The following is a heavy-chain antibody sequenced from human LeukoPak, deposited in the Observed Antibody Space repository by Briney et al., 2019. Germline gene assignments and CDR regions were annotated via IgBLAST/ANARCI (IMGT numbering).Heavy chain of an antibody. V-gene: IGHV3-30-3*01. D-gene: IGHD4-17*01. Sequence: GGSLRLSCAASGFTFSSYAIHWVRQAPGKGLECVAVISYDGSNKYYADSVKGRFTISRDNSKNTLYLQMNSLRAEDTAVYYCARETGSAVGSTDFDYWGQGTLVTVSS. J-gene: IGHJ4*02. CDR1: GFTFSSYA. CDR2: ISYDGSNK. CDR3: ARETGSAVGSTDFDY.